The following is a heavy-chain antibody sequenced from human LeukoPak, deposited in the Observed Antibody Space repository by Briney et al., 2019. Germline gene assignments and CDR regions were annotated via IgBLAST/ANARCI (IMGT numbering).Heavy chain of an antibody. CDR3: AKDSGFDY. J-gene: IGHJ4*02. Sequence: GGSLRLSCAASGFTFSTYAMSWVRQAPGKGLEWVSAISGNGDTTSYADSVKGRLTISRDNSKNTLYLQMSSLRAEDTAVYYCAKDSGFDYWGQGTLVTVSS. D-gene: IGHD6-25*01. CDR2: ISGNGDTT. V-gene: IGHV3-23*01. CDR1: GFTFSTYA.